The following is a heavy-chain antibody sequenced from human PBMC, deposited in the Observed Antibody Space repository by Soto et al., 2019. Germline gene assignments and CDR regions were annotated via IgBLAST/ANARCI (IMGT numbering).Heavy chain of an antibody. CDR2: IHHSGTT. CDR3: ERGLYGGKFDY. D-gene: IGHD4-17*01. J-gene: IGHJ4*02. CDR1: DHSINSNYY. V-gene: IGHV4-38-2*01. Sequence: SETLSLTCGVSDHSINSNYYRLWIRQPPGKGLEWIGAIHHSGTTYYSPSLKSRVTISMDTSKNHFSLRLSSMTAADTAIYFCERGLYGGKFDYWGEGITVTLYS.